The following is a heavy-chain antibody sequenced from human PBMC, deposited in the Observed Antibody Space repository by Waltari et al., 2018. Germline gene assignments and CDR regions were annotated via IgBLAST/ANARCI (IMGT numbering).Heavy chain of an antibody. D-gene: IGHD6-13*01. CDR2: INSDGSST. Sequence: EEQLVESGGGLVKPGESLRLSCAASGFTFSRYWMAWVRPAHGKGLVWVSRINSDGSSTIYAESVKGRFTISRDNAKNTLYVQMNRLRAEDTAVYYCARVATKTYSSPVPGRPYYYGMDVWGQGTTVTVSS. CDR1: GFTFSRYW. V-gene: IGHV3-74*01. J-gene: IGHJ6*02. CDR3: ARVATKTYSSPVPGRPYYYGMDV.